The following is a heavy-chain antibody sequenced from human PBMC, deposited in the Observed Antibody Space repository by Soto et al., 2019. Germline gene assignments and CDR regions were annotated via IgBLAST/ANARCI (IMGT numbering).Heavy chain of an antibody. D-gene: IGHD5-18*01. CDR1: GYTLTELS. J-gene: IGHJ3*02. CDR3: ATVRSGYSYGLRAFDI. CDR2: FDPEDGET. Sequence: ASVKVSCKVSGYTLTELSMHWVRQAPGKGLEWMGGFDPEDGETIYAQKFQGRVTMTEDTSTDTAYMELSSLRSEDTAVYYCATVRSGYSYGLRAFDICGQGTMVTVSS. V-gene: IGHV1-24*01.